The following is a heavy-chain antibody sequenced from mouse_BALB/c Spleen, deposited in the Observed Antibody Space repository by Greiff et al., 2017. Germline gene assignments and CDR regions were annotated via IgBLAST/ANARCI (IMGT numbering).Heavy chain of an antibody. CDR1: GFTFSSYT. CDR3: ARVDYYRYDNDDALYAMDY. D-gene: IGHD2-14*01. CDR2: ISNGGGST. J-gene: IGHJ4*01. V-gene: IGHV5-12-2*01. Sequence: EVKLMESGGGLVQPGGSLKLSCAASGFTFSSYTMSWVRQTPEKRLEWVAYISNGGGSTYYPDTVKGRFTISRDNAKNTLYLQMSSLKSEDTAMYYCARVDYYRYDNDDALYAMDYWGQGTSVTVSS.